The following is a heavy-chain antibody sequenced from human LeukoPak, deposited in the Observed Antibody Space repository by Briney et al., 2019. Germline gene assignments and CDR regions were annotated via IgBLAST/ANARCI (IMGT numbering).Heavy chain of an antibody. CDR2: LYSGGST. J-gene: IGHJ6*02. V-gene: IGHV3-53*01. CDR1: GFTFSRYA. Sequence: GGSLRLSCAASGFTFSRYAMHWVRQAPGKGLEWVSVLYSGGSTYYADSVKGRFTISRDNSKNTLYLQMNSLRAEDTAVYYCARDRVPSSTWWEDYYYGMDVWGQGTTVTVSS. D-gene: IGHD1-26*01. CDR3: ARDRVPSSTWWEDYYYGMDV.